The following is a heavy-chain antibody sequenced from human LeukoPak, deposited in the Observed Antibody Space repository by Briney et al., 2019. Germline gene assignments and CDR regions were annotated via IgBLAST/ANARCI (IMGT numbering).Heavy chain of an antibody. Sequence: PSETLSLTCTVSGVSISTSSYYWGWIRQPPGKGLEWIGTIYYSGTTYYNPSLKSRVTISVDTSKNQFSLKLSSVTAADTAVYYCARGTYYYDSWVYYYYYYMDVWGKGTTVTISS. CDR2: IYYSGTT. J-gene: IGHJ6*03. CDR3: ARGTYYYDSWVYYYYYYMDV. V-gene: IGHV4-39*07. D-gene: IGHD3-22*01. CDR1: GVSISTSSYY.